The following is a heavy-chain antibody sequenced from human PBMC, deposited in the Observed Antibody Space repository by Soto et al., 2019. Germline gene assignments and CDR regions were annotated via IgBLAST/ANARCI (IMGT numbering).Heavy chain of an antibody. CDR3: ASLGSGSPTSP. CDR2: IWYDGSNK. V-gene: IGHV3-33*01. Sequence: PGGSLRLSCAASGFTFSSYGMHWVRQAPGKGLEWVAVIWYDGSNKYYADSVKGRFTISRDNSKNTLYLQMNSLRAEDTAVYYCASLGSGSPTSPWGQGTLVTVSS. D-gene: IGHD3-10*01. CDR1: GFTFSSYG. J-gene: IGHJ5*02.